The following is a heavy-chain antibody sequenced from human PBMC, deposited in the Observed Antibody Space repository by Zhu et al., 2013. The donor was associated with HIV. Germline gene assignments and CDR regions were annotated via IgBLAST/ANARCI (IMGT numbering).Heavy chain of an antibody. J-gene: IGHJ6*02. CDR1: GYIFTTYG. D-gene: IGHD6-19*01. V-gene: IGHV1-18*01. CDR3: ARKGSSAGTGGYGTS. Sequence: QVQLVQSGVEVKKPGASVKVSCKASGYIFTTYGISWVRQAPGQGLEWMGWISTYNGDTNYAQRFQGRVTMTTDTYTSTAYMELSSLRSDDTAVYYCARKGSSAGTGGYGTSWGQGTTVAVS. CDR2: ISTYNGDT.